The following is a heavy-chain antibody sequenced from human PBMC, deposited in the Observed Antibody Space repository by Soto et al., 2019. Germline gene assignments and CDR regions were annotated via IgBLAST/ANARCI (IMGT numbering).Heavy chain of an antibody. V-gene: IGHV3-30*18. Sequence: VGSLRLSYAASGCNCNNYGMHWVRQAPGKGPEWVAVISYDGNNEYYADSVEGRFSISRDNSQNTLYLQMNSLTPKDTAVYYCAKDRKDCRRCRPPQYFFFGMDVWGQGTTVTVSS. D-gene: IGHD2-15*01. CDR1: GCNCNNYG. CDR3: AKDRKDCRRCRPPQYFFFGMDV. CDR2: ISYDGNNE. J-gene: IGHJ6*02.